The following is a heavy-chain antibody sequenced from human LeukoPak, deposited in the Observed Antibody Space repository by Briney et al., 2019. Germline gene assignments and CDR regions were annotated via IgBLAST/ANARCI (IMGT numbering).Heavy chain of an antibody. CDR2: ISGSGGST. CDR1: GFTFSSYA. V-gene: IGHV3-23*01. CDR3: AKVSSYGDYFDY. J-gene: IGHJ4*02. Sequence: GWSLRLSCAASGFTFSSYAMSWVRQAPGKGLEWVSAISGSGGSTYYADSVKGRFTISRDNSKNTLYLQMNSLRAEDTAVYYCAKVSSYGDYFDYWGQGTLVTVSS. D-gene: IGHD4-17*01.